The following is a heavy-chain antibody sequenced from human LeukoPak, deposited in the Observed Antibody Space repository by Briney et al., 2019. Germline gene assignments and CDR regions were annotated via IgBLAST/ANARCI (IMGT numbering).Heavy chain of an antibody. CDR3: ARDPSRPDRPAWVYFDP. J-gene: IGHJ5*02. CDR2: IYPTGTT. CDR1: GGSISSYY. Sequence: ASETLSVTGTVSGGSISSYYWNWIRQPAWKGLEWLGRIYPTGTTDYNPSLKSRVTISLDKSKKQFSLKLNSVTAADTAVYYCARDPSRPDRPAWVYFDPWGQGTLVTVSS. V-gene: IGHV4-4*07. D-gene: IGHD5/OR15-5a*01.